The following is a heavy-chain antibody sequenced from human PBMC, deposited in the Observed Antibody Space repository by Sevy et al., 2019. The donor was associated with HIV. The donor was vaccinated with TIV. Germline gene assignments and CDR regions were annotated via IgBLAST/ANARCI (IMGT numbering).Heavy chain of an antibody. CDR2: ISSSGTTI. CDR1: GFTFSDYY. J-gene: IGHJ4*02. V-gene: IGHV3-11*01. CDR3: ARAVDKTFDY. Sequence: GGSLRLSCAASGFTFSDYYMSWIRQPQGKGLEWVSHISSSGTTIYYGDSMKGRLTNSMDNAKNALYLQMNSLRAEDTAVYYCARAVDKTFDYWGQGTLVTVSS. D-gene: IGHD2-2*01.